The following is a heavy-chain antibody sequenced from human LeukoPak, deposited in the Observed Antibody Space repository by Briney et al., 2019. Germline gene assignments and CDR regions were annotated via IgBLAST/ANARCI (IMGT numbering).Heavy chain of an antibody. J-gene: IGHJ3*02. CDR3: ARQMIVVVSDAFDI. D-gene: IGHD3-22*01. Sequence: SVKVSCKASGGTFSSYTISWVRQAPGQGLEWMGRIIPILGIANYAQKFQGRVTITADKSTSTACMELSSLRSEDTAVYYCARQMIVVVSDAFDIWGQGTMVTVSS. CDR2: IIPILGIA. V-gene: IGHV1-69*02. CDR1: GGTFSSYT.